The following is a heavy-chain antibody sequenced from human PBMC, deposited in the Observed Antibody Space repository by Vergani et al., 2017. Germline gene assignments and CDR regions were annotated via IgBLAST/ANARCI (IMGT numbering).Heavy chain of an antibody. CDR1: GGSISSGDYY. V-gene: IGHV4-61*08. Sequence: QVQLQESGPGLVKPSQTLSLTCTVSGGSISSGDYYWSWIRQPPGEGLEWIGYIYSTGSTNYNPSLNSRVTMSVDTSKNQFSLKLRSVTAADTAVYFCARVMYRDEASTGYRLEGMDIWGQGTTVT. CDR3: ARVMYRDEASTGYRLEGMDI. J-gene: IGHJ6*02. CDR2: IYSTGST. D-gene: IGHD3-9*01.